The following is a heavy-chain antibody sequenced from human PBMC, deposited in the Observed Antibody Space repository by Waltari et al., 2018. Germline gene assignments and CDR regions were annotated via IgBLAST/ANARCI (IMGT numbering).Heavy chain of an antibody. CDR2: ISSSSSYI. V-gene: IGHV3-21*01. CDR1: GFTFSSYS. D-gene: IGHD6-13*01. Sequence: EVQLVESGGGLVKPGGSLRLSCAASGFTFSSYSMNWVRKAPGKGLEWVSSISSSSSYIYYADSVKGRFTISRDNAKNSLYLQMNSLRAEDTAVYYCARGYSSSWYNYYYYMDVWGKGTTVTVSS. J-gene: IGHJ6*03. CDR3: ARGYSSSWYNYYYYMDV.